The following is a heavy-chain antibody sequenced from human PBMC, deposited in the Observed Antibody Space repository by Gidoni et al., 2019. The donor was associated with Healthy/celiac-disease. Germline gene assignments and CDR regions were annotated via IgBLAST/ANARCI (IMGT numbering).Heavy chain of an antibody. CDR1: GYTFTSYG. J-gene: IGHJ6*02. Sequence: QVQLVQSGAEVKKPGASVKVSCTASGYTFTSYGISWVRQAPGQGLEWMGWLSAYNGNTNYAQKLQGRVTMTTDTSTSKAYMELTSLRSDDTAGYYCARDSYDFWSGYYYYYGMDVWGQGTTVTVSS. CDR3: ARDSYDFWSGYYYYYGMDV. CDR2: LSAYNGNT. D-gene: IGHD3-3*01. V-gene: IGHV1-18*01.